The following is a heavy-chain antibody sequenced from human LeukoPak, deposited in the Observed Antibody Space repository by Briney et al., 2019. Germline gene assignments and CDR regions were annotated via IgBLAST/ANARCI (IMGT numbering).Heavy chain of an antibody. CDR3: ARHPLPTDAFDI. CDR2: THYSGST. Sequence: SETLSLTCTVSWLPIICYFGRWLRQPPGKGVDYIGYTHYSGSTNYNPSLKSRVTISVDTSKNQFSLKVSSVTAADTAAYYCARHPLPTDAFDIWGQGTMVTVSS. J-gene: IGHJ3*02. V-gene: IGHV4-59*08. CDR1: WLPIICYF.